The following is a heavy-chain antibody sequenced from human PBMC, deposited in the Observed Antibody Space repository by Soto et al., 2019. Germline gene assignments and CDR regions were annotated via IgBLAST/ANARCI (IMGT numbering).Heavy chain of an antibody. D-gene: IGHD3-10*01. Sequence: ASVKVSCKXSGFTFTSSAVHWVRPAPGQGLEWMGWINPNSGGTNYAQKFQGRVTMTRDTSISTAYMELSRLRSDDTAVYYCARDYSIPYGSGSYYNFYWFDPWGQGTLVTVSS. CDR3: ARDYSIPYGSGSYYNFYWFDP. CDR1: GFTFTSSA. V-gene: IGHV1-2*02. CDR2: INPNSGGT. J-gene: IGHJ5*02.